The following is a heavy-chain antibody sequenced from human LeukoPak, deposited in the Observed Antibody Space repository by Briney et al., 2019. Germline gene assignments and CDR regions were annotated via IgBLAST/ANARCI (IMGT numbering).Heavy chain of an antibody. V-gene: IGHV1-8*01. CDR2: MNPHSDNT. D-gene: IGHD2-8*01. J-gene: IGHJ5*02. CDR3: TRRANGRRYNWFDT. CDR1: GYTFTSYD. Sequence: ASVKVSCKASGYTFTSYDINWVRQATGQELEWMGWMNPHSDNTAYAQKFQGRVTMTKNTSISTAYMELSSLGSDDTAVYYCTRRANGRRYNWFDTWGQGTLVTVSS.